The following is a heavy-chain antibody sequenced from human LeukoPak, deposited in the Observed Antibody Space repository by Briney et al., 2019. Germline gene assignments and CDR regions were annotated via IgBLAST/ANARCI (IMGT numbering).Heavy chain of an antibody. J-gene: IGHJ5*02. V-gene: IGHV3-23*01. D-gene: IGHD6-19*01. CDR2: ISGSGGST. Sequence: GGSLRLSCAASGFTFSSYAMSWVRQAPGKGLEWVSAISGSGGSTYYADSVKGRFTISRDNSKNTLYLQMNSLRAEDTAVYYCARAPNSGWYVDNWFDPWGQGTLVTVSS. CDR1: GFTFSSYA. CDR3: ARAPNSGWYVDNWFDP.